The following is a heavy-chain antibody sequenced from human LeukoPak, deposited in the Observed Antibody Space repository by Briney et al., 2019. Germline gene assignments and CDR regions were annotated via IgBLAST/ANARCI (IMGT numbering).Heavy chain of an antibody. CDR3: ARAITMVRGVMRWFDP. V-gene: IGHV4-59*01. Sequence: SETLSLTCTVSGGSLSSYYWSWIRQPPGKGLEWIGYIYYSGSTNYNPSLKSRVTISVDTSKNQFSLKLSSVTAADTAVYYCARAITMVRGVMRWFDPWGQGTLVTVSS. CDR1: GGSLSSYY. J-gene: IGHJ5*02. D-gene: IGHD3-10*01. CDR2: IYYSGST.